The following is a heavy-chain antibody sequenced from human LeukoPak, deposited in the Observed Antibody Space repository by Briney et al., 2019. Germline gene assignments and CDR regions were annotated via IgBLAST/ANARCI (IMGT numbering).Heavy chain of an antibody. V-gene: IGHV3-43D*03. Sequence: GSLRLSCAASGFTFDDYAMHWVRQAPGKGLEWVSLISWDGGSTYYADSVKGRFTIARDNSKNSLYLQMNSLRAEDTALYYCAKDTARGSPFYYYMDVWGKGTTVTVSS. D-gene: IGHD3-10*01. CDR3: AKDTARGSPFYYYMDV. J-gene: IGHJ6*03. CDR2: ISWDGGST. CDR1: GFTFDDYA.